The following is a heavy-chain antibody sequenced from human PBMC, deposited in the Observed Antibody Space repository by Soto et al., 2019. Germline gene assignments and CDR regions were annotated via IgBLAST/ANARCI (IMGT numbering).Heavy chain of an antibody. CDR1: GFTFSDYY. CDR3: ARDLGIAAGNWFDP. V-gene: IGHV3-11*01. Sequence: GGSPRLSCAASGFTFSDYYMSWIRQAPGKGLEWVSYISSSGSTIYYADSVKGRFTISRDNAKNSLYLQMNSLRAEDTAVYYCARDLGIAAGNWFDPWGQGTLVTVSS. D-gene: IGHD6-25*01. J-gene: IGHJ5*02. CDR2: ISSSGSTI.